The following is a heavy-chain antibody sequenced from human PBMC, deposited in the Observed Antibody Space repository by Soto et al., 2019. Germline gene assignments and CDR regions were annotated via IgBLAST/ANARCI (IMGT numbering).Heavy chain of an antibody. CDR3: ARSFCRDAVLCNWFDP. CDR1: GASSSSYY. J-gene: IGHJ5*02. CDR2: MNDFGRT. V-gene: IGHV4-59*01. D-gene: IGHD2-8*01. Sequence: QVQLQESGPGLVKSSETLSLTCTVSGASSSSYYWSWIRQPPGKGLEWIGYMNDFGRTIYNPSLKSRVTISLDTSKNQFSLKVTSVIAADTAVYYCARSFCRDAVLCNWFDPWGQGTLVTVSS.